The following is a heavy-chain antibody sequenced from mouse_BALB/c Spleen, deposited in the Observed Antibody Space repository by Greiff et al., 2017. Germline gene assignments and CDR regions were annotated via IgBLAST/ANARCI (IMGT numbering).Heavy chain of an antibody. V-gene: IGHV5-6-5*01. CDR2: ISSGGST. Sequence: EVQGVESGGGLVKPGGSLKLSCAASGFTFSSYAMSWVRQTPEKRLEWVASISSGGSTYYPDSVKGRFTISRDNARNILYLQMSSLRSEDTAMYYCARGGYYGSPFDYWGQGTTLTVSS. CDR3: ARGGYYGSPFDY. D-gene: IGHD1-1*01. CDR1: GFTFSSYA. J-gene: IGHJ2*01.